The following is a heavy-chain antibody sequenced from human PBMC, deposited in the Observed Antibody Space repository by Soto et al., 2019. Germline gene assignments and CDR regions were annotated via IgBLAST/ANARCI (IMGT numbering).Heavy chain of an antibody. J-gene: IGHJ6*02. CDR3: IQSRCGGDCLQSYASHYYCGMDV. Sequence: QITLKESGPTLVKPTQTLTLTCTFSGFSLSTSGVGVGWIRQPPGKALEWLALIYWDDDKRYSPSLRRRLTTNQDPSKNQVVLTMTNMDPVDTATYYCIQSRCGGDCLQSYASHYYCGMDVWGQGTTVTVSS. V-gene: IGHV2-5*02. D-gene: IGHD2-21*02. CDR2: IYWDDDK. CDR1: GFSLSTSGVG.